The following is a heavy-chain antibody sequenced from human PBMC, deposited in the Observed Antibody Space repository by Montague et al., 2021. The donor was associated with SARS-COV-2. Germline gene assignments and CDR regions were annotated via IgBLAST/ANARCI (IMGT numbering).Heavy chain of an antibody. D-gene: IGHD3-3*01. CDR2: ISTNGAT. V-gene: IGHV3-13*01. Sequence: SLRLSCAASGFTFSSYDLHWVRQATGKRPEWVSGISTNGATYYPDSVKGRFTISRENAKSCFYLQMNSLTAGHTAVYYCASALWSSRSWFDSWGQGTLVTVSS. J-gene: IGHJ5*01. CDR1: GFTFSSYD. CDR3: ASALWSSRSWFDS.